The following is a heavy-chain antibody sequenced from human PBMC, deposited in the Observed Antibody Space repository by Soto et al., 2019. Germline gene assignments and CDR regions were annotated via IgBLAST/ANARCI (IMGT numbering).Heavy chain of an antibody. Sequence: EVQLLESGGGLVQPGGSLRLSCTASGFTFFTNAMTWVRQAPGKGLEWVSSITDTGVSTYYADSVKGRFTISRDNSKNTLYLQMNSLRTDDSAVYYCAKDTPVVMFLFDSWGRGTLVTVSS. CDR1: GFTFFTNA. V-gene: IGHV3-23*01. CDR2: ITDTGVST. CDR3: AKDTPVVMFLFDS. J-gene: IGHJ4*02. D-gene: IGHD2-15*01.